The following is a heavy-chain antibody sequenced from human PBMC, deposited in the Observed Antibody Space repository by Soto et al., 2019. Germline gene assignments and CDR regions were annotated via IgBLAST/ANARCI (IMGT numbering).Heavy chain of an antibody. D-gene: IGHD3-3*01. J-gene: IGHJ4*02. CDR1: GFTFSSYG. V-gene: IGHV3-33*01. CDR2: IWCDGSNK. Sequence: QVQLVESGGGVVQPGRSLRLSCAASGFTFSSYGMHWVRQAPGKGLEWVAVIWCDGSNKYYADSVKGRFTISRDNSKNTLYLQMNSLRAEDTAVYYCARDWEWGQGLDYWGQGTLVTVSS. CDR3: ARDWEWGQGLDY.